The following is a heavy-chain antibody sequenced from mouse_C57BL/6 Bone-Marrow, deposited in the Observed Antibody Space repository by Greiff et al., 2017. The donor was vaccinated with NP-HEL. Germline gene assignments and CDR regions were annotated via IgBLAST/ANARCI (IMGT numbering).Heavy chain of an antibody. CDR1: GFNIKDYY. J-gene: IGHJ2*01. Sequence: VHVKQSGAELVRPGASVKLSCTASGFNIKDYYMHWVKQRPEQGLEWIGRIDPEDGDTEYAPKFQGKATMTADTSSNTAYLQLSSLTSEDTAVYYCTTAYDYDGDYFDYWGQGTTLTVSS. V-gene: IGHV14-1*01. CDR3: TTAYDYDGDYFDY. D-gene: IGHD2-4*01. CDR2: IDPEDGDT.